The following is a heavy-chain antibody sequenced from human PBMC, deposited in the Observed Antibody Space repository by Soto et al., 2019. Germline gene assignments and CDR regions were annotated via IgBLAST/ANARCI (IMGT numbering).Heavy chain of an antibody. CDR1: GGSISSTNW. Sequence: QVQLQESGPGLVKPSGTLSLTCAVSGGSISSTNWWSWVRQSPGKGVEWIGESYHSGSTNSNPSLTSRVTISVDKSMNQLSLKLSSGTAADTAVYYCARAHYYDNSDYDRPLSYYSGMDVWGQGTTVTVSS. D-gene: IGHD3-22*01. CDR2: SYHSGST. V-gene: IGHV4-4*02. J-gene: IGHJ6*02. CDR3: ARAHYYDNSDYDRPLSYYSGMDV.